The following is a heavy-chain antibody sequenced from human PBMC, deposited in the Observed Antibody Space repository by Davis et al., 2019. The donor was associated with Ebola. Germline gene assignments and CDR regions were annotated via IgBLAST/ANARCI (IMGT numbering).Heavy chain of an antibody. CDR3: ARSQEADYYDSSGYFYYYMDV. CDR1: GGTFSSYA. J-gene: IGHJ6*03. Sequence: SVKVSCKASGGTFSSYAISWVRQAPGQGLEWMGGIIPIFGTANYAQKFQGRVTITADESTSTAYMELSSLRSEDTAVYYCARSQEADYYDSSGYFYYYMDVWGKGTTVTVSS. D-gene: IGHD3-22*01. CDR2: IIPIFGTA. V-gene: IGHV1-69*13.